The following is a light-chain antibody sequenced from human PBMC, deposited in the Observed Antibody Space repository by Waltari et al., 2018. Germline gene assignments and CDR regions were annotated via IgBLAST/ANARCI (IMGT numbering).Light chain of an antibody. CDR3: SSYSGTNTRVI. CDR1: SIDIGPYAY. V-gene: IGLV2-14*03. Sequence: QSALTQPASVSGSPGQSISISCTGTSIDIGPYAYVSWYPQQPGKAPKMMIYDVSHRPSGVSNRFSGSKSGNTASLIISGLQSEDEGDYYCSSYSGTNTRVIFGGGTKLTVL. J-gene: IGLJ2*01. CDR2: DVS.